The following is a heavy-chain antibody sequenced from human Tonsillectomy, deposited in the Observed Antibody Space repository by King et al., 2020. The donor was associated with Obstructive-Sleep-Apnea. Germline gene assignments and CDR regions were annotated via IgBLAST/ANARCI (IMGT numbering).Heavy chain of an antibody. V-gene: IGHV3-73*01. CDR2: IRSKANSYAT. J-gene: IGHJ4*02. CDR1: GFTFSGSA. D-gene: IGHD3-16*01. CDR3: TSPRGEPGADVDD. Sequence: VQLVESGGGLVQPGGSLKLSCAASGFTFSGSAMHWVRQASGKGLEWVGRIRSKANSYATAYAASVKGRFTISRDDSKNTAYLQMNSLKTEDKAVYYCTSPRGEPGADVDDWGQGTLVTVYS.